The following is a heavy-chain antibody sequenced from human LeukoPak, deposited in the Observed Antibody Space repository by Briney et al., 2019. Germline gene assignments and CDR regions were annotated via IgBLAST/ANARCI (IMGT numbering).Heavy chain of an antibody. D-gene: IGHD4-17*01. CDR3: ARVKCTVTSCDWFDP. CDR2: INHSGST. CDR1: GGSFSGYY. Sequence: SETLSLTCAVYGGSFSGYYWSWIRQPPGKGLEWIGEINHSGSTNYNPSLKSRVTISVDTSKNQFSLKLSSVTAADTAVYYCARVKCTVTSCDWFDPWGQGTLVTVSS. J-gene: IGHJ5*02. V-gene: IGHV4-34*01.